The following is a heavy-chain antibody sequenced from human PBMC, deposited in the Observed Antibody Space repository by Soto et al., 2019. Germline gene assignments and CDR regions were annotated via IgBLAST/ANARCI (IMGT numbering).Heavy chain of an antibody. V-gene: IGHV4-34*02. Sequence: QVQLQQWGAGLVKPSETLSLTCAVSGGSFNGYYWNWIRQPPGRGLEWIGEINHTGGANYNPSLKSRLTISMDTSKNHFYLRLTSVTAADTAVYYCARYPAYCSDGKNCPPDPWGQGTLVTVSS. CDR3: ARYPAYCSDGKNCPPDP. CDR1: GGSFNGYY. J-gene: IGHJ5*02. D-gene: IGHD2-15*01. CDR2: INHTGGA.